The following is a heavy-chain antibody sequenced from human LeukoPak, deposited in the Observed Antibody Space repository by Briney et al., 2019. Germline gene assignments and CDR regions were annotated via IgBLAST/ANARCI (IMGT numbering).Heavy chain of an antibody. CDR3: ARDADYYDSSGYVVFDY. V-gene: IGHV1-46*01. CDR2: INPSGGST. J-gene: IGHJ4*02. CDR1: GYTFTSYY. D-gene: IGHD3-22*01. Sequence: ASVKVSCKASGYTFTSYYMHWVRQAPGQGLERMGIINPSGGSTSYAQKFQGRVTMTRDTSTSTVYMELSSLRSEDTAVYYCARDADYYDSSGYVVFDYWGQGTLVTVSS.